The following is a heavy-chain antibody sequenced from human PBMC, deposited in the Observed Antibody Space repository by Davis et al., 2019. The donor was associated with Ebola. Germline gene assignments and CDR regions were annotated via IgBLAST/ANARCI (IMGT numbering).Heavy chain of an antibody. Sequence: PGGSLRLSCAASGFTFSSYSMNWVRQAPGKGLEWVSSISSSSSYIYYADLVKGRFTISRDNAKNPLYLQMNSLRAEDTAVYYCARNSPSEVDSGYRWGDYWGQGTLVTVSS. D-gene: IGHD5-12*01. J-gene: IGHJ4*02. CDR2: ISSSSSYI. CDR1: GFTFSSYS. CDR3: ARNSPSEVDSGYRWGDY. V-gene: IGHV3-21*01.